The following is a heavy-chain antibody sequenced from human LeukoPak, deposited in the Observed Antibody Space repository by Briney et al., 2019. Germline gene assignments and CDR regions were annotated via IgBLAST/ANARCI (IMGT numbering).Heavy chain of an antibody. CDR3: ARGRLGYCSGGSYYPFDY. V-gene: IGHV3-23*01. D-gene: IGHD2-15*01. CDR1: GFTFSRYA. Sequence: GRSLRLSRAASGFTFSRYAMSWVRHAPGKGLEWVSAITGSGGSTYYADSAKGRFTYSRDNSKNTLYLQMNTLRPEATPVFNLARGRLGYCSGGSYYPFDYWGQGTLVTVSS. J-gene: IGHJ4*02. CDR2: ITGSGGST.